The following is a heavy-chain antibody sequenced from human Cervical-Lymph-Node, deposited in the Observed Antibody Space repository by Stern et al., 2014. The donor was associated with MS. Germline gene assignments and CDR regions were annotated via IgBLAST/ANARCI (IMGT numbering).Heavy chain of an antibody. CDR1: GFNVTTNY. CDR3: ARGNAFKRNAYDI. V-gene: IGHV3-53*01. J-gene: IGHJ3*02. D-gene: IGHD2-2*01. Sequence: VQLVQSGGGLIQPGGSLRLSCVGSGFNVTTNYMSWVRQAPGKGLEWVSILYSGGSTYIADSVKGRFTISRDTSKNTMYVEMNNLRVDDTAVYYCARGNAFKRNAYDIWGHGTMVTVSS. CDR2: LYSGGST.